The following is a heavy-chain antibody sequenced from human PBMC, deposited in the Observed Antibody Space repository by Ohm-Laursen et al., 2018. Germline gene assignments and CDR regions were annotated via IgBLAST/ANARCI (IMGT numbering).Heavy chain of an antibody. D-gene: IGHD3-3*02. Sequence: SETLSLTCAVFGYSISSDNYWGWVRQPPGEGLEWIGSISHRGDSYYNPSLRSRVTMSVDTSKNQFSLKLNSSIAADTAVYYCAKVVASTSIDFWGQGILVTVSS. J-gene: IGHJ4*02. V-gene: IGHV4-38-2*01. CDR1: GYSISSDNY. CDR3: AKVVASTSIDF. CDR2: ISHRGDS.